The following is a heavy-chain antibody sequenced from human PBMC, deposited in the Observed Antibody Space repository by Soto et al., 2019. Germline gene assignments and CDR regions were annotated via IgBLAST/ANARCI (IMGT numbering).Heavy chain of an antibody. CDR1: GLTFSSHA. J-gene: IGHJ3*02. CDR2: ISGSGAST. Sequence: EVQLLESGGDLVQPGGSLRLSCETSGLTFSSHAMSWVRLAPGKGLEWVSSISGSGASTHYADSVKGRFTISRDNSKNTLSLQMSSLRVEDTAIYYCAKRFDYGDDDAFDIWGQGTMVSVSS. V-gene: IGHV3-23*01. D-gene: IGHD4-17*01. CDR3: AKRFDYGDDDAFDI.